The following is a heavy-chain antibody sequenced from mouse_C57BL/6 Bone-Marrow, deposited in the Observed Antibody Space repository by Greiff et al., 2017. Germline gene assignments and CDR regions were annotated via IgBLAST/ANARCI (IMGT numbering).Heavy chain of an antibody. V-gene: IGHV1-7*01. CDR2: INPSSGYT. CDR3: SGGVYDPTGY. CDR1: GYTFTSYW. D-gene: IGHD2-3*01. J-gene: IGHJ2*01. Sequence: QVQLQQSGAELAKPGASVKLSCKASGYTFTSYWMHWVKQRPGQGLEWIGNINPSSGYTKYNQKFKDKDTLTVDKSSSTASMQLSSLTYEDSAVYYCSGGVYDPTGYWGQGTTLTVSS.